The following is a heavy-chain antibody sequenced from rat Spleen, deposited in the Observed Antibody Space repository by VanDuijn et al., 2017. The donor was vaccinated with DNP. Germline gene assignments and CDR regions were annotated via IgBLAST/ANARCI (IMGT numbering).Heavy chain of an antibody. V-gene: IGHV5-25*01. J-gene: IGHJ2*01. Sequence: EVQLVESGGGLVQPGRSLKLSCAASGFTFSNYYMAWVRQAPKKGLEWVATIKTSGYRTYYSDSVKGRFTISRDNTKSSLYLHMNSLKSEDTATYYCASGDFDYWGQGVMVTVSS. CDR3: ASGDFDY. CDR1: GFTFSNYY. CDR2: IKTSGYRT.